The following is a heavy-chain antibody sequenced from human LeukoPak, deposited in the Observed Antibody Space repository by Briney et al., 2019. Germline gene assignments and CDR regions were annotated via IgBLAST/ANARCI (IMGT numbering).Heavy chain of an antibody. CDR3: ARRDGYNYVNAFDI. V-gene: IGHV4-59*08. Sequence: SETLSLTCAVYGGSFSGYYWSWIRQPPGKGLEWIGYIYYSGSTNYNPSLKSRVTISVDTSKNQFSLKLSSVTAADTAVYYCARRDGYNYVNAFDIWGQGTMVTVSS. D-gene: IGHD5-24*01. J-gene: IGHJ3*02. CDR2: IYYSGST. CDR1: GGSFSGYY.